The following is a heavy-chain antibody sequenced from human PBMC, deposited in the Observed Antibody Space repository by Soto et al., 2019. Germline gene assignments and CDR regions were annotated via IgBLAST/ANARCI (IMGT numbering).Heavy chain of an antibody. Sequence: PGGSLRLSCAASGFTFSTYGIHWVRQAPGKGLEWVAIIWYDGSNKYYADSVKGRFTISRDNSKNTLYLQMNSLRAEDTAVYYCTRPLATANYYSGMDVWGQGTMVTVSS. CDR1: GFTFSTYG. CDR2: IWYDGSNK. J-gene: IGHJ6*02. CDR3: TRPLATANYYSGMDV. D-gene: IGHD5-18*01. V-gene: IGHV3-33*01.